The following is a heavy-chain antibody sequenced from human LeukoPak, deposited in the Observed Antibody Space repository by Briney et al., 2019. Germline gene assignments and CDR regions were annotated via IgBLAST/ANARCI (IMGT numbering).Heavy chain of an antibody. CDR3: AREHPYYYDSSGTALTAEIKYYFDY. D-gene: IGHD3-22*01. Sequence: SETLSLTCAVYGGSFSGYYWSWIRQPPGKGLEWIGEINHSGSTNYNPSLKSRITISVDTSKNQFSLSLSSVTVADTAVYYCAREHPYYYDSSGTALTAEIKYYFDYWGQGTLVTVSS. CDR2: INHSGST. V-gene: IGHV4-34*01. J-gene: IGHJ4*02. CDR1: GGSFSGYY.